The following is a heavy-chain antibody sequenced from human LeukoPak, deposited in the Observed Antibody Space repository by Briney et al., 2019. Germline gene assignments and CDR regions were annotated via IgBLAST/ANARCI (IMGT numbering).Heavy chain of an antibody. V-gene: IGHV1-69*13. D-gene: IGHD6-6*01. J-gene: IGHJ6*02. CDR1: GGTFISYA. Sequence: SVKVSCKASGGTFISYAISWVRQAPGQGLEWMGGIIPIFGTANYTQKFQGRVTITADESTNTVYMELSSLRSEDTAVYYCARSARRFEGYYGMDVWGQGTTVTVSS. CDR3: ARSARRFEGYYGMDV. CDR2: IIPIFGTA.